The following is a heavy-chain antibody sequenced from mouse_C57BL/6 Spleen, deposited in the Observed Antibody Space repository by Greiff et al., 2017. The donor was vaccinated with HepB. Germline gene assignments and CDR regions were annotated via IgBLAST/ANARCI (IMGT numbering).Heavy chain of an antibody. CDR3: ARAQATGDYAMDY. CDR1: GYTFTSYW. D-gene: IGHD3-2*02. V-gene: IGHV1-69*01. CDR2: IDPSDSYT. J-gene: IGHJ4*01. Sequence: QVQLKQPGAELVMPGASVKLSCKASGYTFTSYWMHWVKQRPGQGLEWIGEIDPSDSYTNYNQKFKGKSTLTVDKSSSTAYMQLSSLTSEDSAVYYCARAQATGDYAMDYWGQGTSVTVSS.